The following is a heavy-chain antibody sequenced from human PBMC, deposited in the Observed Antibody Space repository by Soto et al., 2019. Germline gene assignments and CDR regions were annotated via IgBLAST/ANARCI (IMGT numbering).Heavy chain of an antibody. V-gene: IGHV4-31*03. CDR3: ARGRSSTSPYPIGY. CDR2: IYYSGST. CDR1: GGSISSGGYY. D-gene: IGHD2-2*01. Sequence: QVQLQESGPGLVKPSQTLSLTCTVSGGSISSGGYYWSWIRQHPGKGLEWIGYIYYSGSTYYNPSLKSRVTISVDTSKNQCSLKLSSVTAADTAVYYWARGRSSTSPYPIGYWGQGTLVTVSS. J-gene: IGHJ4*02.